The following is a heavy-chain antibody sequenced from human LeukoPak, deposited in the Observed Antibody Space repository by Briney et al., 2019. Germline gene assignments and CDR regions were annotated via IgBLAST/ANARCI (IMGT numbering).Heavy chain of an antibody. CDR1: GFTFDDYG. Sequence: GGSLRLSCAASGFTFDDYGMSWVRQAPGKGLEWVSGINWNGGSTGYADSVKGRFTIFRDNAKNSLYQQMNSLRAEDTALYYCARDQLYYYGSGSYHPKNYGMDVWGQGTTVTVSS. J-gene: IGHJ6*02. CDR3: ARDQLYYYGSGSYHPKNYGMDV. D-gene: IGHD3-10*01. CDR2: INWNGGST. V-gene: IGHV3-20*04.